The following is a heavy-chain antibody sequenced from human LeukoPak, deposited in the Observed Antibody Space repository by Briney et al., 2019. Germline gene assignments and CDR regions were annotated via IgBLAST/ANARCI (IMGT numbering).Heavy chain of an antibody. V-gene: IGHV3-74*01. CDR1: GFTFSSYW. CDR3: TRENGGYKGYEDY. D-gene: IGHD5-12*01. Sequence: PGGSLRLSCAASGFTFSSYWMHWVRQAPGKGLVWVSRINTDGSSTSYADSVKGRFTISRDNAKNTLYLQMNSLRAEDTALYYCTRENGGYKGYEDYWGQGTLVTVSS. J-gene: IGHJ4*02. CDR2: INTDGSST.